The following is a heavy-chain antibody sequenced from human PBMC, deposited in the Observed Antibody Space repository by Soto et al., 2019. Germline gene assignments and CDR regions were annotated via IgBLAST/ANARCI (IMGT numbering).Heavy chain of an antibody. CDR1: GFTFSSYW. J-gene: IGHJ6*02. V-gene: IGHV3-7*01. Sequence: EVQLVESGGGLVQPGGSLRLSCAASGFTFSSYWMSWVRQAPGKGLEWVANIKQDGSEKYYVDSVKGRFTISRDNAKNSLYLQMNSLRAEDTAVYNCARVLRAAAGSPPDGMDVWGQGTTVTVSS. CDR2: IKQDGSEK. CDR3: ARVLRAAAGSPPDGMDV. D-gene: IGHD6-13*01.